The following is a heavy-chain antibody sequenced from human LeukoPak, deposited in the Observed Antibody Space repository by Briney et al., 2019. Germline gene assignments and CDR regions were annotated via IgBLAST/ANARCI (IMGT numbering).Heavy chain of an antibody. J-gene: IGHJ4*02. V-gene: IGHV3-23*01. CDR2: ISGSGGST. Sequence: PGGSLRLSCAASGFTVSSNYMSWVRQAPGKGLEWVSDISGSGGSTYYADSVKGRFTISRDNSKNRLYLQMNSLRAEDTAVYYCAKRPRGNYLDPFDYWGQGTLVTVSS. CDR3: AKRPRGNYLDPFDY. CDR1: GFTVSSNY. D-gene: IGHD3-10*01.